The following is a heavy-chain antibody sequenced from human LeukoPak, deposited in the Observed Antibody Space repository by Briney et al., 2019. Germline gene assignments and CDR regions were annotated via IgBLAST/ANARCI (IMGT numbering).Heavy chain of an antibody. D-gene: IGHD3-10*01. CDR3: AKDHGVLLWFGEFFDY. CDR2: IRYDGSNK. V-gene: IGHV3-30*02. J-gene: IGHJ4*02. CDR1: GFTFSSYG. Sequence: GGSLRLSCAASGFTFSSYGMHWVRQAPGKGLEWVAFIRYDGSNKYYADSVKGRFTISRDNSKNTLYLQMNSLRAEDTAVYYCAKDHGVLLWFGEFFDYWGQGTLVTVSS.